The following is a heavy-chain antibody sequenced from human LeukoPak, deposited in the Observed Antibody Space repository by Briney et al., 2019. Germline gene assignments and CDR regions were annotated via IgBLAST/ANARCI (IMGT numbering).Heavy chain of an antibody. D-gene: IGHD2-2*02. V-gene: IGHV3-48*01. CDR2: INHNGEMI. CDR3: ASILQVPAAVPYYYYGMDV. CDR1: GFTFSNYV. J-gene: IGHJ6*02. Sequence: GGSLRLSCAASGFTFSNYVMSWVRQAPGKGLEWVSYINHNGEMIFYPDFVKGRFTISRDNAKNSLYLQMNSLRAEDTAVYYCASILQVPAAVPYYYYGMDVWGQGTTVTVSS.